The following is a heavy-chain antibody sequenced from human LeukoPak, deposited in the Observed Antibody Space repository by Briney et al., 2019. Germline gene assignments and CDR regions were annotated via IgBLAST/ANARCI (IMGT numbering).Heavy chain of an antibody. CDR2: IKEDGSEK. Sequence: GGSLRLSCAASGFTFSSYWMSWVRQAPGKGLEWGANIKEDGSEKYYVDSVKGRFTISRDNANNSLYLQMNSLRAEDTAVYYCASLYYDILTGYDYYGMDVWGKGTTVTVSS. V-gene: IGHV3-7*03. CDR3: ASLYYDILTGYDYYGMDV. CDR1: GFTFSSYW. D-gene: IGHD3-9*01. J-gene: IGHJ6*04.